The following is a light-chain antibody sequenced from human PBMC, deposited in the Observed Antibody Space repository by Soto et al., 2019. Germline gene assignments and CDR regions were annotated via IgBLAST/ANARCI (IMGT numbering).Light chain of an antibody. CDR1: QSVGSRW. Sequence: EIVLTQSPGTVSLSPGERATLSCRASQSVGSRWLAWYQQKPGQAPRVLIYGGSNRATGIPDRFSGSVSGTDFTLTISRLEPEDFAVYYCQQYYNSRTFGQGTKVEMK. J-gene: IGKJ1*01. CDR3: QQYYNSRT. V-gene: IGKV3-20*01. CDR2: GGS.